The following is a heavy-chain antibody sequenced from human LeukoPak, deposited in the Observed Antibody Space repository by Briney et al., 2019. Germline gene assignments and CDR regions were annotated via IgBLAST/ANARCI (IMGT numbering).Heavy chain of an antibody. CDR1: GFTFSSYE. J-gene: IGHJ6*03. Sequence: GGSLRLSCAASGFTFSSYEMNWVRQAPGKGLEWVSYISSSSSTIYYADSVKGRFTISRDNAKNSLYLQMNSLRAEDTAVYYCARDRIFGVGNYYMDVWGKGTTVTVSS. V-gene: IGHV3-48*03. D-gene: IGHD3-3*01. CDR2: ISSSSSTI. CDR3: ARDRIFGVGNYYMDV.